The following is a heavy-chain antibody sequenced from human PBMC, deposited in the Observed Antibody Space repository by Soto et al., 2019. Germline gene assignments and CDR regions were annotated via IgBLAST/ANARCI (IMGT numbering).Heavy chain of an antibody. D-gene: IGHD2-15*01. CDR3: ARDASYCSGGSCPEYFQH. Sequence: SETLSLTCTVSGGSISSYYWSWIRQPPGKGLEWIGYIYYSGSTNYNPSLKSRVTISVDTSKNQFSLKLSSVTAADTAVYYCARDASYCSGGSCPEYFQHWGQGTLVTVSS. CDR2: IYYSGST. J-gene: IGHJ1*01. V-gene: IGHV4-59*01. CDR1: GGSISSYY.